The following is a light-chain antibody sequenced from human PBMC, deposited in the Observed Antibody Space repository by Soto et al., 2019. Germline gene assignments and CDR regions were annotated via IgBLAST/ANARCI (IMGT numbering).Light chain of an antibody. V-gene: IGKV3-20*01. J-gene: IGKJ1*01. CDR2: NAS. CDR1: QSVSSSY. CDR3: QQYGNSRGT. Sequence: EIVLTQSPGTLSLSPGERATLSCRASQSVSSSYLAWYQQKPGQAPRLLIYNASSRATGIPDRFSGSGSGTDFTLTISRLEPEDFAVYYCQQYGNSRGTVGQGTDVDIK.